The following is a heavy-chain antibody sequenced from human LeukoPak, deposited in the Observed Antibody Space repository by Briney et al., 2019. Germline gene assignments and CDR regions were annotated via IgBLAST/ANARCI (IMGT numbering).Heavy chain of an antibody. CDR1: GFIFSDYY. CDR2: ISGSGSDT. CDR3: ARVGSIAAAGTPDY. D-gene: IGHD6-13*01. Sequence: GGSLRLSCAASGFIFSDYYMTWIRHAPGKGLEWLSYISGSGSDTNYADSVKGRFTTSRDNAKNSLYLQMNSLRAEDTAVYYCARVGSIAAAGTPDYWGQGTLVTVSS. V-gene: IGHV3-11*06. J-gene: IGHJ4*02.